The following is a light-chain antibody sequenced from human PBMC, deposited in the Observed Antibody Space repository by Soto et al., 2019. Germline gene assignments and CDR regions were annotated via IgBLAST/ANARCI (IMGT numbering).Light chain of an antibody. Sequence: EIVMTQSPATRSXXXXXXXXXXXRASQSVSSNLAWYQLKPGQAPRLLIYGASTRAAGIPARFSGSGSGTEFTLTISSLQSEDFAVYYCQHYNTWPWTFGQGTKVDIK. V-gene: IGKV3-15*01. CDR2: GAS. J-gene: IGKJ1*01. CDR1: QSVSSN. CDR3: QHYNTWPWT.